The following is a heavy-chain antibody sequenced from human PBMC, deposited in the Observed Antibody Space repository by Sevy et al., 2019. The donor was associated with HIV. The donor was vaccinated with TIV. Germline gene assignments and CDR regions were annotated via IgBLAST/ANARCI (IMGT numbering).Heavy chain of an antibody. CDR1: GFTPSTYG. CDR3: SRDPRMYGDYLLAYFDY. Sequence: GGSLRLSCAASGFTPSTYGMHWVRQAPGKGLEWVAVIGYDGSNIYYADSVKGRFTISRDNSKNTLFLQMDSLRDEDTAIYYCSRDPRMYGDYLLAYFDYWGQGTLVTVSS. D-gene: IGHD2-8*01. CDR2: IGYDGSNI. V-gene: IGHV3-33*01. J-gene: IGHJ4*02.